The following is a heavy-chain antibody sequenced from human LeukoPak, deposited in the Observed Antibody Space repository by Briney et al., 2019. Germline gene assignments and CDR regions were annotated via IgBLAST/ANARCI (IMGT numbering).Heavy chain of an antibody. CDR3: AKATGDWYFDL. Sequence: GGSVRLSCAASGFTFGNYWMNWVRQAPGKGLEWVANIKQDGSEKYYVDSVKGRFTISRDNAKNSLYLQMNSLRPDDTAFYYCAKATGDWYFDLWGRGTLVTVSS. D-gene: IGHD7-27*01. J-gene: IGHJ2*01. V-gene: IGHV3-7*03. CDR1: GFTFGNYW. CDR2: IKQDGSEK.